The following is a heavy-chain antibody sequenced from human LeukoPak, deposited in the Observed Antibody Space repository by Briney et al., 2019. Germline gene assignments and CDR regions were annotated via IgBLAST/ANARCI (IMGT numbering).Heavy chain of an antibody. J-gene: IGHJ5*02. D-gene: IGHD3-9*01. CDR2: IYTSGST. Sequence: SQTLSLTYTVSGGSISSGTYYWSWIRQPAGKGLAWIGRIYTSGSTNYNPSLKSRVTISVDTSKNQFSLKLSSVTAADTAVYYCARQLRYFDWLPSWFDPWGQGTLVTVSS. CDR1: GGSISSGTYY. V-gene: IGHV4-61*02. CDR3: ARQLRYFDWLPSWFDP.